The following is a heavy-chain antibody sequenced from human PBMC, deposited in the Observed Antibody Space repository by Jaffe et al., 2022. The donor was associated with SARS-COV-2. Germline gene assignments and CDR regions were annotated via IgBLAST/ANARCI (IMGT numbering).Heavy chain of an antibody. J-gene: IGHJ6*02. D-gene: IGHD2-2*02. V-gene: IGHV3-11*01. CDR3: ARDRLGYCSSTSCYRGGMDV. Sequence: QVQLVESGGGLVKPGGSLRLSCAASGFTFSDYYMSWIRQAPGKGLEWVSYISSSGSTIYYADSVKGRFTISRDNAKNSLYLQMNSLRAEDTAVYYCARDRLGYCSSTSCYRGGMDVWGQGTTVTVSS. CDR2: ISSSGSTI. CDR1: GFTFSDYY.